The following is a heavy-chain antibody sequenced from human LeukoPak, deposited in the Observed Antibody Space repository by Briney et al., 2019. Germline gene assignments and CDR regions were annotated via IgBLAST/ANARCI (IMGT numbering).Heavy chain of an antibody. V-gene: IGHV3-48*01. J-gene: IGHJ3*01. CDR3: ARSSYSSSSSV. Sequence: GGSLRLSCAASGFTFTSYTMNWVRQAPGKGLEWVSYISSSGGAIYYADSVKGRFTISRDNGKNSLYLQINSLRAEDTAVYYCARSSYSSSSSVWGQGTMVTVSS. CDR1: GFTFTSYT. D-gene: IGHD6-6*01. CDR2: ISSSGGAI.